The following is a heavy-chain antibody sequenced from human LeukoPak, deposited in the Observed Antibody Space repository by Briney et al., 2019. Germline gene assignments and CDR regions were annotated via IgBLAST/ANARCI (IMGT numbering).Heavy chain of an antibody. D-gene: IGHD3-22*01. V-gene: IGHV1-2*02. CDR3: AREDQAYYYDSSGYYYVY. CDR2: INPNSGGT. CDR1: GYTVTGYY. J-gene: IGHJ4*02. Sequence: ASVKVSCKASGYTVTGYYMHWVRQAPGQGLEWMGWINPNSGGTNYAQKFQGRVTMTRDTSISTAYMELSRLRSDDTAVYYCAREDQAYYYDSSGYYYVYWGQGTLVTVSS.